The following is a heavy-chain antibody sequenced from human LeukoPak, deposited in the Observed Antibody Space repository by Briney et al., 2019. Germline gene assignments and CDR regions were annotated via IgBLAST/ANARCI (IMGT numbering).Heavy chain of an antibody. V-gene: IGHV3-9*01. J-gene: IGHJ6*04. CDR1: GFTFDDYA. D-gene: IGHD6-6*01. Sequence: GGSLRLSCAASGFTFDDYAMHWVRQAPGKGLEWVSGISWNSGSIGYADSVKGRFTISRDNAKNSLYLQMNSLRAEDTAVYYCARCIAARGGDMDVWGKGTTVTVSS. CDR2: ISWNSGSI. CDR3: ARCIAARGGDMDV.